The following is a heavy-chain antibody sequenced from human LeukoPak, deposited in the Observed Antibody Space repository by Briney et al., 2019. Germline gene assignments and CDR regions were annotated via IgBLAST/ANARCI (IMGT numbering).Heavy chain of an antibody. CDR1: GGSISSYY. D-gene: IGHD6-6*01. V-gene: IGHV4-4*07. CDR2: IHTTGST. J-gene: IGHJ4*02. Sequence: SETLSLTCSVSGGSISSYYWSWIRQPAGKGLEWIGRIHTTGSTNYNPSLNSRVTMSLDTSKNQFSLKLTSVTAADTAVYFCATRIGGGTSYYFDYWGQGSLVTVSS. CDR3: ATRIGGGTSYYFDY.